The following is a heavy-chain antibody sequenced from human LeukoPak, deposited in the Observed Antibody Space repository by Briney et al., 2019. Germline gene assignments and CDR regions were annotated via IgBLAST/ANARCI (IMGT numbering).Heavy chain of an antibody. Sequence: KSSETLSLTCTVSGGSINSNNYYWGWIRQPPGKGLEWIGSIYSSGSAYYNPSLKSRVTISVDTSKNQFSLRLSSVTAADTAVYYCAACVAAKTGPDYWGQGTLVTVSS. CDR3: AACVAAKTGPDY. D-gene: IGHD6-19*01. V-gene: IGHV4-39*07. CDR1: GGSINSNNYY. J-gene: IGHJ4*02. CDR2: IYSSGSA.